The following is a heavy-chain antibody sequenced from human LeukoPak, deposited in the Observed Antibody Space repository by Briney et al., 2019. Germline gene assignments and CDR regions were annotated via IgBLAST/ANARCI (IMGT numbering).Heavy chain of an antibody. CDR3: ARGPPNWGYDY. CDR1: GYTFTSYD. CDR2: VSPNSGDT. Sequence: ASVKVSCKASGYTFTSYDFNWVRQATGQRPEWMGWVSPNSGDTGYAQKFQDRVTMTRNTSISTAYMELSSLRSDDTAVYYCARGPPNWGYDYWGPGTLVTVSS. J-gene: IGHJ4*02. D-gene: IGHD7-27*01. V-gene: IGHV1-8*01.